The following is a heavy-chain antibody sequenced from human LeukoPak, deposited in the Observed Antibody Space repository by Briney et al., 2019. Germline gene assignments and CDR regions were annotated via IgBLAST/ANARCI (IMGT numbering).Heavy chain of an antibody. CDR3: AKDPFFSRYGRYDFDY. J-gene: IGHJ4*02. V-gene: IGHV3-7*01. Sequence: PGGSLRLSCAASGFTFSSYWMSWVRQAPGKGLEWVANIKQDGSEKYYVDSVKGRFTISRDNAKNSLYLQMNSLRAEDTAVYYCAKDPFFSRYGRYDFDYWGQGTLVTVSS. CDR1: GFTFSSYW. D-gene: IGHD5-18*01. CDR2: IKQDGSEK.